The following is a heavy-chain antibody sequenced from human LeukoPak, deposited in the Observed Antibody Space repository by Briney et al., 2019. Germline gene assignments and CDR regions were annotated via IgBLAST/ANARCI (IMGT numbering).Heavy chain of an antibody. Sequence: GGSLRLSCAASGFTVSSNYMSWVRQAPGKGLEWVSVIYSGGSTYYADSVKGRFTISRDNSKNTLYLQMNGLRAEDTAVYYCAREPRHYDMDVWGQGTTVTVSS. CDR2: IYSGGST. V-gene: IGHV3-53*01. J-gene: IGHJ6*02. CDR1: GFTVSSNY. CDR3: AREPRHYDMDV.